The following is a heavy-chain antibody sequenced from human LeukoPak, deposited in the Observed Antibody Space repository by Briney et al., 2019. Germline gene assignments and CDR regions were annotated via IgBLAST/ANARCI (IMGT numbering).Heavy chain of an antibody. J-gene: IGHJ4*02. Sequence: GGSLRLSCAASGFTFSNYWMQWVRQAPGKGLEWVANIKQDGSAKYYVESVKGRFTISKDSAKNSMYLQMNSLRVDDTAVYYCTRGDPDFWGKGTLVTVSS. CDR1: GFTFSNYW. CDR2: IKQDGSAK. V-gene: IGHV3-7*01. CDR3: TRGDPDF. D-gene: IGHD3-3*01.